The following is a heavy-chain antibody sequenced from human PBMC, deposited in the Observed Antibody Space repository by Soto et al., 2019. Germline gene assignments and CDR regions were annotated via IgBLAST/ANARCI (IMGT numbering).Heavy chain of an antibody. J-gene: IGHJ4*02. CDR1: GFTFSSYA. V-gene: IGHV3-23*01. CDR2: ISGGGGSI. Sequence: PGGSLRLSCAASGFTFSSYAMSWVRQAPGKGLEWVSSISGGGGSIYYADSVKGRFTISRDNAKNTLYLQMSSLRAEDAAVYYCARGSATFDYWGQGTLVTVSS. CDR3: ARGSATFDY. D-gene: IGHD3-10*01.